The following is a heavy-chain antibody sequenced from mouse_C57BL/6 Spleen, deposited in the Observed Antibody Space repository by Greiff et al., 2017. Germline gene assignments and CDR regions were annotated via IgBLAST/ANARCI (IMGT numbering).Heavy chain of an antibody. Sequence: QVQLQQSGAELVRPGASVTLSCKASGYTFTDYEMHWVKQTPVHGLEWIGAIDPETGGTAYNQKFKGKAILTADKSSSTAYMELRSLTSEDSAGYYCLLYGRDFDYWGQGTTLTVSS. V-gene: IGHV1-15*01. CDR3: LLYGRDFDY. D-gene: IGHD1-1*01. CDR1: GYTFTDYE. J-gene: IGHJ2*01. CDR2: IDPETGGT.